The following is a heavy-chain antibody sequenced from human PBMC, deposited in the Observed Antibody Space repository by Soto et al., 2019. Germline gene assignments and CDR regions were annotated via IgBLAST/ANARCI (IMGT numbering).Heavy chain of an antibody. J-gene: IGHJ6*02. Sequence: SGPTLVNPTQTLTLTCTFSGFSLSTSGMCLTWIRPPPGKALEWVALIDWDDDKYYSTSLKTRLTISKDTSKNQVVLTMTNMDPVDTATYYCARIPYSSSWSYYYYGMDVWGQGTTVTVSS. CDR2: IDWDDDK. CDR3: ARIPYSSSWSYYYYGMDV. CDR1: GFSLSTSGMC. D-gene: IGHD6-13*01. V-gene: IGHV2-70*01.